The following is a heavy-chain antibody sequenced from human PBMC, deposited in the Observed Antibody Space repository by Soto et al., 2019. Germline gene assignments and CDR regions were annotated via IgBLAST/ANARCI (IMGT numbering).Heavy chain of an antibody. CDR1: GFNFSRYT. Sequence: MQLVESGGGLVTPGGSLRLSCAASGFNFSRYTMNWVRQAPGKGLEWVSSIYIGGRHIYYADSVKGRFTVSRDDAQNSLHLQMNSLRAEDTAVYFCARDTVPTPPPLDGMDVWGQGTTVTVSS. V-gene: IGHV3-21*01. J-gene: IGHJ6*02. CDR2: IYIGGRHI. CDR3: ARDTVPTPPPLDGMDV. D-gene: IGHD4-4*01.